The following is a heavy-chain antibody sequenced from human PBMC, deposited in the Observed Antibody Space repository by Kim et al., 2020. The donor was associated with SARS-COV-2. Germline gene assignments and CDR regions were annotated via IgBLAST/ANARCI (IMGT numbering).Heavy chain of an antibody. CDR1: GGSFSGYY. CDR3: ARDRYSSSWKRDWFDP. J-gene: IGHJ5*02. D-gene: IGHD6-13*01. Sequence: SETLSLTCAVYGGSFSGYYWSWIRQPPGKGLEWIGEINHSGSTNYNPSLKSRVTITVDTSKNQFFLKLSYVTAADTAVYYCARDRYSSSWKRDWFDPWGQGTLVTVSS. V-gene: IGHV4-34*01. CDR2: INHSGST.